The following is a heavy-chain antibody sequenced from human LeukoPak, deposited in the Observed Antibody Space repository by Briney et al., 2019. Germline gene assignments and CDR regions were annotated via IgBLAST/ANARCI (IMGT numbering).Heavy chain of an antibody. Sequence: GASVKVSCKASGYTFTSYGISWVRQAPGQGLEWMGWISAYNGNTNYAQKLQGRVTMTTDTSTSTAYMELRSLRSDDTAVYYRARDLATRADGYSSSWYIYYYYYGMDVWGQGTTVTVSS. V-gene: IGHV1-18*01. D-gene: IGHD6-13*01. CDR3: ARDLATRADGYSSSWYIYYYYYGMDV. CDR2: ISAYNGNT. J-gene: IGHJ6*02. CDR1: GYTFTSYG.